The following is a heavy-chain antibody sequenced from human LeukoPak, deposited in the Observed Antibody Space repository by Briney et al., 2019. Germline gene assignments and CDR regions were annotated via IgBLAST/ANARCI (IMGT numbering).Heavy chain of an antibody. V-gene: IGHV3-64D*09. J-gene: IGHJ4*02. CDR2: NSSNGGIT. D-gene: IGHD2-15*01. CDR1: GFTFSNYA. Sequence: GGSLRLSCSASGFTFSNYAMHWVRQAPGKGLEYVSDNSSNGGITYYADSVKGRFTVSRDNSKNMLYLQMNSLRAEDTAVYYCVKDKYPVVVAATLDYWGQGILVTVSS. CDR3: VKDKYPVVVAATLDY.